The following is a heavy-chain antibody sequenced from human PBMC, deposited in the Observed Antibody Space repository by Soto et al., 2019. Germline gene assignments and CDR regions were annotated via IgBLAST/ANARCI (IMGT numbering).Heavy chain of an antibody. J-gene: IGHJ6*02. D-gene: IGHD6-6*01. V-gene: IGHV1-2*02. CDR1: GYTFTGYY. CDR3: AREPPLREYSSSSLDYYYGMDV. Sequence: ASVKVSCKASGYTFTGYYMHWVRQAPGQGLEWMGWINPNSGGTNYAQKFQGRVTMIRDTSISTAYMELSRLRSDDTAVYYCAREPPLREYSSSSLDYYYGMDVWGQGTTVTVSS. CDR2: INPNSGGT.